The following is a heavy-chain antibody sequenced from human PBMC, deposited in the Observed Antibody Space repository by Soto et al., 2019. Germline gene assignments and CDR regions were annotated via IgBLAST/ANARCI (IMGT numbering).Heavy chain of an antibody. CDR3: SRLGITNFGVVTGHYFDY. V-gene: IGHV4-61*08. CDR1: GGSVSSGVYY. D-gene: IGHD3-3*01. CDR2: ISNSGST. J-gene: IGHJ4*02. Sequence: SETLSLTCSVSGGSVSSGVYYWSWIRQPPGKGLELIGYISNSGSTNYNPSLTSRVAISLDRSRNQFSLKLTSVTAADTAVYYCSRLGITNFGVVTGHYFDYWGRGTLVTVSS.